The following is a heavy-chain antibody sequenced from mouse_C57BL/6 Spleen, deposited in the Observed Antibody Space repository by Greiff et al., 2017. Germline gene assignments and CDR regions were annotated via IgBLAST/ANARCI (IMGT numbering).Heavy chain of an antibody. J-gene: IGHJ3*01. CDR1: GFTFSDSG. V-gene: IGHV5-17*01. D-gene: IGHD2-5*01. CDR2: ISSGSSTI. Sequence: EVKLQESGGGLVKPGGSLKLSCAASGFTFSDSGMHWVRQAPEKGLEWVAYISSGSSTIYYADTVKGRFTISRDNAKNTLFLQMTSLRSEDTAMYYCARCSNYSLAWFAYGGQGTLVTVSA. CDR3: ARCSNYSLAWFAY.